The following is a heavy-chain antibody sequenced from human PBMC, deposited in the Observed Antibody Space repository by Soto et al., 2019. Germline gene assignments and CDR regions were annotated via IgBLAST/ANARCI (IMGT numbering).Heavy chain of an antibody. CDR1: GFTFSSYA. J-gene: IGHJ4*02. D-gene: IGHD6-6*01. V-gene: IGHV3-23*01. CDR3: AKGSTIAARYDRLDY. Sequence: GGSLRLSCAASGFTFSSYAMSWVRQAPGKGLEWVSAISGSGGSTYYADSVKGRFTISRDDSKNTLYLQMNSLRAEDTAVYYCAKGSTIAARYDRLDYWGQGTLVTVSS. CDR2: ISGSGGST.